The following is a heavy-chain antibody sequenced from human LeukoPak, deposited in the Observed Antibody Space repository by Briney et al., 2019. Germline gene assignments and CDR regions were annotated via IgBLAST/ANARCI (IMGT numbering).Heavy chain of an antibody. V-gene: IGHV4-30-2*01. CDR3: CKGSQGSGWFDP. D-gene: IGHD3-16*01. Sequence: SQTLSLTCAVSGGSISSGGYSWSWIRQPPGKGLQWIGYIYHSGSTYYNPSLKSRATISVDRSKNQFPLKLSSVTAAATAVYLRCKGSQGSGWFDPWGQGTLVTVSS. CDR1: GGSISSGGYS. CDR2: IYHSGST. J-gene: IGHJ5*02.